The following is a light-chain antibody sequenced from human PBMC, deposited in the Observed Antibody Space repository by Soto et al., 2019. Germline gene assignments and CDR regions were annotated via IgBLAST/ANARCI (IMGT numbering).Light chain of an antibody. Sequence: ELVMTQTPSTLSVSPGERATLSCRASQTVSRTLAWYQQRPGQAPRLLIYDISNRGAGVPARFSGSGSETEFTLTIRSLQSEDFAVYFCQQYNNWPSFGQGTRLEIK. CDR1: QTVSRT. V-gene: IGKV3-15*01. CDR3: QQYNNWPS. CDR2: DIS. J-gene: IGKJ5*01.